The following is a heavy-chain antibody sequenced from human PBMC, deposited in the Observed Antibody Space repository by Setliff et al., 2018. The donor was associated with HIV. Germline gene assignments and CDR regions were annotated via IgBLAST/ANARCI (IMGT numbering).Heavy chain of an antibody. V-gene: IGHV1-69*13. Sequence: SVKVSCKASGGTFSSYAISWVRQAPGQGLEWMGGIIPIFDTAHYAQKFQGRVTITADESTSTVYMELSSLRSEDTAVYYCARVLKGYSSSYEAFDIWGQGTKVTVSS. D-gene: IGHD6-13*01. CDR3: ARVLKGYSSSYEAFDI. CDR2: IIPIFDTA. CDR1: GGTFSSYA. J-gene: IGHJ3*02.